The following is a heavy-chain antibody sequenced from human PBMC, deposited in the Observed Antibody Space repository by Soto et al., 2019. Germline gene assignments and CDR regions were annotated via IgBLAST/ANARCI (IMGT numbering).Heavy chain of an antibody. V-gene: IGHV1-8*01. CDR2: MNPNSGNT. Sequence: SVKVSCKASGYTFTSYDINWVRQATGQGLEWMGWMNPNSGNTGYAQKFQGRVTMTRNTSISTAYMELSSLRSEDTAVYYCARSLGYCSSTSCYLWYGMDVWGQGTTVTVSS. J-gene: IGHJ6*02. CDR3: ARSLGYCSSTSCYLWYGMDV. D-gene: IGHD2-2*01. CDR1: GYTFTSYD.